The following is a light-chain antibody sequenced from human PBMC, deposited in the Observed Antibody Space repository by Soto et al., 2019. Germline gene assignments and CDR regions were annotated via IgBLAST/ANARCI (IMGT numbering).Light chain of an antibody. CDR2: RND. J-gene: IGLJ1*01. V-gene: IGLV1-47*01. CDR1: SSNVGVNF. Sequence: QSALTQPPSGSGTPGQRGSISCSRSSSNVGVNFVYWYQHLPGTAPKLLIYRNDQRPSGVPDRFSGSKSCTATSPAIRWRGYEDEADYSCAAWDDSLRGRVFGTGTKFPVL. CDR3: AAWDDSLRGRV.